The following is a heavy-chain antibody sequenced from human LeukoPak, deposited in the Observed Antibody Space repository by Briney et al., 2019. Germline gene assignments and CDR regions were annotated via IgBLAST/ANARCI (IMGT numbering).Heavy chain of an antibody. CDR2: IIPIFGTA. J-gene: IGHJ6*03. CDR1: GGTFSSYA. CDR3: ARSSSAIVATSYYYYYMDV. V-gene: IGHV1-69*13. D-gene: IGHD5-12*01. Sequence: EASVKVSCKASGGTFSSYAISWVRQAPGQGLEWMGGIIPIFGTAKYAQKFQGRVTITADESTSTAYMELRSLRSDDTAVYYCARSSSAIVATSYYYYYMDVWGKGTTVTISS.